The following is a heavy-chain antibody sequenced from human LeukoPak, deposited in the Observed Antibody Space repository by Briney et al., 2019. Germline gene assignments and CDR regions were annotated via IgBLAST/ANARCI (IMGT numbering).Heavy chain of an antibody. CDR2: IYPGDSDT. CDR1: GYSFTSYW. CDR3: ARVRLRFLEWLPFDP. D-gene: IGHD3-3*01. J-gene: IGHJ5*02. V-gene: IGHV5-51*01. Sequence: GESLKISCKGSGYSFTSYWIGWVRQMPGKGLEWMGIIYPGDSDTRYSPSFQGQVTISADKSISTAYLQWSSLKASDTAMYYCARVRLRFLEWLPFDPWGQGTLVTVSS.